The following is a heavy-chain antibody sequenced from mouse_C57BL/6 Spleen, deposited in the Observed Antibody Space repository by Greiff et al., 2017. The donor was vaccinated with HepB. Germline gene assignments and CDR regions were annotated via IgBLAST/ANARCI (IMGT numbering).Heavy chain of an antibody. CDR3: TGDAYYDGRSPAWFAY. D-gene: IGHD1-1*01. V-gene: IGHV1-15*01. J-gene: IGHJ3*01. Sequence: QVQLKQSGAELVRPGASVTLSCKASGYTFTDYEMHWVKQTPVHGLEWIGAIDPETGGTAYNQKFKGKAILTADKSSSTAYIELRSLTSEDSAVYYCTGDAYYDGRSPAWFAYWGQGTLVTVSA. CDR1: GYTFTDYE. CDR2: IDPETGGT.